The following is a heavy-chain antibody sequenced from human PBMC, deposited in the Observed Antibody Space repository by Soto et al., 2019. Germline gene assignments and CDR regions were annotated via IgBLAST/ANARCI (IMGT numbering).Heavy chain of an antibody. CDR3: VKNSGWFNT. CDR1: GFTLGTTD. Sequence: GGSLRLSCAASGFTLGTTDMSWVRQAPGEGLEWVSTIDGSGGITYYADSVKGRFTISRDNSRNTVYLQMNSLRGDDTALYYCVKNSGWFNTWGK. V-gene: IGHV3-23*01. D-gene: IGHD3-10*01. J-gene: IGHJ5*02. CDR2: IDGSGGIT.